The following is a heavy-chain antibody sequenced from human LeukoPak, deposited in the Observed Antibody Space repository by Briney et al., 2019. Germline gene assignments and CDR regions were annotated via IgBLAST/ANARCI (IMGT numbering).Heavy chain of an antibody. CDR1: GGTFSSYV. CDR2: IIPIFGTA. D-gene: IGHD3-22*01. Sequence: SVNVSCKASGGTFSSYVISWVRQAPGQGLEWMGGIIPIFGTANYAQKFQGRVTITADESTSTAYMELSSLRSEDTAVYYCARGSPMTSSGYYNHWGQGTLVTVSS. CDR3: ARGSPMTSSGYYNH. V-gene: IGHV1-69*13. J-gene: IGHJ4*02.